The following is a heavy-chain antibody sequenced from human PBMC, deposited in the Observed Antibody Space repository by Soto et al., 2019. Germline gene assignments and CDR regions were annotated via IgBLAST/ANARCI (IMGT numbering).Heavy chain of an antibody. CDR2: INTGNGNT. V-gene: IGHV1-3*04. Sequence: ASVRIYCKASAYTLTSYATHCARSAKEQRLEWMGWINTGNGNTKYSQKFQGRVTITRDTSASTAYMELSSLRSEDTAVYYCARDRYSLDSSTWYFDYWGQGTLVTVSS. J-gene: IGHJ4*01. CDR3: ARDRYSLDSSTWYFDY. CDR1: AYTLTSYA. D-gene: IGHD6-13*01.